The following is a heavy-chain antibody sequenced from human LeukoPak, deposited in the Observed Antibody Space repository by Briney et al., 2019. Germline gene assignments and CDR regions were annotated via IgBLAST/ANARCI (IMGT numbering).Heavy chain of an antibody. D-gene: IGHD3-3*01. CDR2: IYYSGST. CDR1: GGSISSSSYY. Sequence: PSETLSLTCTVSGGSISSSSYYWGWIRQPPGKGLEWIGSIYYSGSTYYNPSLKSRVTISVDTSKNQFSLKLSSVTAADTAVYYCARHTIRFLEWLPIDYWGQGTLVTVSS. V-gene: IGHV4-39*01. CDR3: ARHTIRFLEWLPIDY. J-gene: IGHJ4*02.